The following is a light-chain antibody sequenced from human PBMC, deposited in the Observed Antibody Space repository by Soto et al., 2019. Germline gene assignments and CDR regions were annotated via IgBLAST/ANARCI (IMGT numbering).Light chain of an antibody. CDR1: QSVSSN. CDR3: QHYNGWPLT. Sequence: EIVMTQSPATLSVSPGEGATVSCRASQSVSSNLAWYQHKPGQAPRLLFYDASTRATGIPARFSGSGSGTEFTLTISSLQSEDFAVYYCQHYNGWPLTFGRGTRLEIK. CDR2: DAS. J-gene: IGKJ5*01. V-gene: IGKV3-15*01.